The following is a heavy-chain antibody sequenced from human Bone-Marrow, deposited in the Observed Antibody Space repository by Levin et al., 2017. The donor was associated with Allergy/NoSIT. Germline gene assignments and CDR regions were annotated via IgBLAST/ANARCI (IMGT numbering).Heavy chain of an antibody. CDR2: IYYSGST. Sequence: KTSETLSLTCTVSGGSISSYYWSWIRQPPGKGLEWIGYIYYSGSTNYNPSLKSRVTISVDTSKNQFSLKLSSVTAADTAVYYCARGTVRGVIALKPIYGMDVWGQGTTVTVSS. V-gene: IGHV4-59*01. CDR1: GGSISSYY. J-gene: IGHJ6*02. CDR3: ARGTVRGVIALKPIYGMDV. D-gene: IGHD3-10*01.